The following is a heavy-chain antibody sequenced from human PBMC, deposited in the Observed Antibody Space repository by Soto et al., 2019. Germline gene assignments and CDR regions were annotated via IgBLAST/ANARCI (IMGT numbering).Heavy chain of an antibody. Sequence: QVQLQESGPGLVKPSQTLSLTCTVSGGSISSGGYCWSWIRQHPGKGLEWIGYIYYSGNTYYNPSLKSRVTISVDTSKNQFSLKLSSVTAADTAVYYCARDNGYSSSASDAFDIWGQGTMVTVSS. J-gene: IGHJ3*02. CDR3: ARDNGYSSSASDAFDI. CDR1: GGSISSGGYC. CDR2: IYYSGNT. D-gene: IGHD6-6*01. V-gene: IGHV4-31*03.